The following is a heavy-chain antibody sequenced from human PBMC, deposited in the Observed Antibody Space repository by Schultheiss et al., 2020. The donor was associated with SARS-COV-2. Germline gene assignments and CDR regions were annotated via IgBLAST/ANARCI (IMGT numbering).Heavy chain of an antibody. J-gene: IGHJ4*02. Sequence: SETLSLTCTVSGGSISSYYWSWIRQPPGKGLEWIGYIYYSGSTNYNPSLKSRVTISVDTSKNQFSLKLSSVTAADTAVYYCARDGQKQWLVRPYYFDYWGQGTLVTVSS. D-gene: IGHD6-19*01. V-gene: IGHV4-59*01. CDR2: IYYSGST. CDR1: GGSISSYY. CDR3: ARDGQKQWLVRPYYFDY.